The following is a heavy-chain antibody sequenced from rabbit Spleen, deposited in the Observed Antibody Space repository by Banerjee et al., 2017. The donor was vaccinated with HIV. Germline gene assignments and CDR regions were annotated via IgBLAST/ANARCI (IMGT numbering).Heavy chain of an antibody. Sequence: QEQLVESGGDLVKPGASLTLTCTASGFSFSNNYVMCWVRQAPGKGLEWIACIYVGSSGSTYYANWAKGRFTISKISSTTVTLQMTSLTAADTATYFCARDTGTSFSTYGMDLWGPGTLVTVS. CDR3: ARDTGTSFSTYGMDL. CDR1: GFSFSNNYV. D-gene: IGHD8-1*01. V-gene: IGHV1S45*01. CDR2: IYVGSSGST. J-gene: IGHJ6*01.